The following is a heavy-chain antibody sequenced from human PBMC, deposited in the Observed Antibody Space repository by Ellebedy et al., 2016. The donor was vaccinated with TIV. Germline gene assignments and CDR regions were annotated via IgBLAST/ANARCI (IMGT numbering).Heavy chain of an antibody. CDR1: GFTFSSYG. CDR3: ARGAHKYSNYGGGYYGMDV. Sequence: GESLKISCAASGFTFSSYGMHWVRQAPGKGLEWVAVISYDGSNKYYADSVKGRFTISRDNSKNTLYLQMNSLRAEDTAVYYCARGAHKYSNYGGGYYGMDVWGQGTTVTVSS. D-gene: IGHD4-11*01. J-gene: IGHJ6*02. CDR2: ISYDGSNK. V-gene: IGHV3-30*03.